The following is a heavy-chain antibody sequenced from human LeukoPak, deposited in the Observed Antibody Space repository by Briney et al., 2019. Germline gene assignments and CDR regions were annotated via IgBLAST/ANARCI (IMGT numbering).Heavy chain of an antibody. CDR3: ARPKLLWFGTRGAFDI. Sequence: SETLSLTCAVYGGSFSGYYWSWIRQPPGKGLEWIGEINHSGSTNYNPSLKSRVTISVDTSKNQFSLKLSSVTAADTAVYYCARPKLLWFGTRGAFDIWGQGTMVTVSS. CDR2: INHSGST. CDR1: GGSFSGYY. J-gene: IGHJ3*02. D-gene: IGHD3-10*01. V-gene: IGHV4-34*01.